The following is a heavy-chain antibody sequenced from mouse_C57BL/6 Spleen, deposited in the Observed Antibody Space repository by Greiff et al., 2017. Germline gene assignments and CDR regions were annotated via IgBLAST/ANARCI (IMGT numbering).Heavy chain of an antibody. CDR2: ISSGSSTI. Sequence: EVKVEESGGGLVKPGGSLKLSCAASGFTFSDYGMHWVRQAPEKGLEWVAYISSGSSTIYYADTVKGRFTISRDNAKNTLFLQMTSLSSEDTAMYYCARPQYYYGSSGFDYWGQGTTLTVSS. CDR1: GFTFSDYG. J-gene: IGHJ2*01. V-gene: IGHV5-17*01. CDR3: ARPQYYYGSSGFDY. D-gene: IGHD1-1*01.